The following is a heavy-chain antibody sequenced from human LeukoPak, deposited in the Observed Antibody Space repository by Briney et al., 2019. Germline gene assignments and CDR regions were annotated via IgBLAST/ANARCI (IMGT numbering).Heavy chain of an antibody. D-gene: IGHD4-11*01. CDR1: GGTFSSYA. J-gene: IGHJ4*02. Sequence: GASVKVSCKASGGTFSSYAISWVRQAPGQGLEWMGGIIPIFGTANYAQKFQGRVTITADESTSTAYMELSSLRSEDTAVYYCAGDHDYNIQIFDYWGQGTLVTVSS. V-gene: IGHV1-69*13. CDR3: AGDHDYNIQIFDY. CDR2: IIPIFGTA.